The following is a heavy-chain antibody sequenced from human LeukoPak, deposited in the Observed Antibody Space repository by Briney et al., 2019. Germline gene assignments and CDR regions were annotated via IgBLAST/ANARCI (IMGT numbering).Heavy chain of an antibody. V-gene: IGHV3-33*01. CDR2: IWYDGSKS. CDR1: GFTFSNFG. Sequence: PGGSLRLSCAASGFTFSNFGMHWVRQAPGKGLEWVAIIWYDGSKSYYADSVKDRFTFSRDNSKNTVYLQMNSLRADDTAVYFCVRDRGGYHYFDYWGQGTLVTVSS. CDR3: VRDRGGYHYFDY. D-gene: IGHD3-16*02. J-gene: IGHJ4*02.